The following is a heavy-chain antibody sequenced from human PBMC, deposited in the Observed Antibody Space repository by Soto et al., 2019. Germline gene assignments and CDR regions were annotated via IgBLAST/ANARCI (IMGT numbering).Heavy chain of an antibody. CDR2: ISWNGRRR. D-gene: IGHD2-15*01. Sequence: EVHLVESGGGLVEPGGSLRLSCAASGFNIDDYAMNWVRQVPGKGLEWVSGISWNGRRRAYADSVEGRFTISRDNAKNSLFMQMSSLRAEDTALYYCAKDHLSGQDLLSYGMDVWGQGTTVIVS. CDR3: AKDHLSGQDLLSYGMDV. J-gene: IGHJ6*02. CDR1: GFNIDDYA. V-gene: IGHV3-9*01.